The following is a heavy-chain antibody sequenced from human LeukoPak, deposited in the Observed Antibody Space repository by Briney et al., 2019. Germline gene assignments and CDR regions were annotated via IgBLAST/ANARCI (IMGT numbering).Heavy chain of an antibody. CDR2: IYYSGST. V-gene: IGHV4-30-4*01. J-gene: IGHJ4*02. CDR1: GGSISSGDYY. D-gene: IGHD1-26*01. Sequence: SETLSLTCTVSGGSISSGDYYWSWIRQPPGKGLEWIGYIYYSGSTYYNPSLKSRVTISVDTPKNQFSLKLSSVTAADTAVYYCAREPPEGELTPGAEDYWGQGTLVTVSS. CDR3: AREPPEGELTPGAEDY.